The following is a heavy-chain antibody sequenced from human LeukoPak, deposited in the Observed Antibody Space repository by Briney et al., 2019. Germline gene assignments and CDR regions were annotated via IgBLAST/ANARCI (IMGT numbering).Heavy chain of an antibody. Sequence: GGSLRLSCAASGFTFSSYAMSWVRQAPGKGLEWVSAISGSGGSTYYADSVKGRFTISRDNAKNTLYLQMNSLRAEDTAVYYCAKDPVGRDDSSGQMGFYDWGQGTLVTVSS. D-gene: IGHD3-22*01. CDR1: GFTFSSYA. J-gene: IGHJ4*02. V-gene: IGHV3-23*01. CDR3: AKDPVGRDDSSGQMGFYD. CDR2: ISGSGGST.